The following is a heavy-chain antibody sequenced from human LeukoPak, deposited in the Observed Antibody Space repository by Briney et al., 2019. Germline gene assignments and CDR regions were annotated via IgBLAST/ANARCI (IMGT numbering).Heavy chain of an antibody. CDR2: IYYSGST. J-gene: IGHJ5*02. D-gene: IGHD3-3*01. Sequence: SETLSLTCTVSGGSISSSSYYWGWSRQPPGKGLEWIGSIYYSGSTYYNPSLKSRVTISVDTSKNQFSLKLSSVTAADTAVYYCARHVGREFYDFWSGYWGRWFDPWGQGTLVTVSS. CDR1: GGSISSSSYY. CDR3: ARHVGREFYDFWSGYWGRWFDP. V-gene: IGHV4-39*01.